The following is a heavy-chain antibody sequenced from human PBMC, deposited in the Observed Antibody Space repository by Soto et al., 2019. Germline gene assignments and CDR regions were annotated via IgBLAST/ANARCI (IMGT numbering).Heavy chain of an antibody. V-gene: IGHV4-59*08. CDR3: ARGIEGWYQGRYYYGMDV. CDR2: IYYSGST. Sequence: PSETLSLTCAVSGDSMSSYYWSWIRQPPGKGLEWIGYIYYSGSTNYNPSLKSRVTVSVDTSKNQFSLKLSSVTAADTAVYYCARGIEGWYQGRYYYGMDVWGQGTTVTVSS. D-gene: IGHD6-19*01. CDR1: GDSMSSYY. J-gene: IGHJ6*02.